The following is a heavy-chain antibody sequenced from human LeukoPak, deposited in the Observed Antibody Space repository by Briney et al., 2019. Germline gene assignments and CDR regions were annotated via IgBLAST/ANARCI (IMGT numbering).Heavy chain of an antibody. Sequence: GGSLRLSCAASGFTFSSYAMSWVRQAPGKGLEGVSAISGSGGSTYYAASGKGRFTISRDNSKNTLYLQMNSLRAEDTVVYYCANYGSGLPFDYWGQGTLVTVSS. V-gene: IGHV3-23*01. CDR2: ISGSGGST. D-gene: IGHD3-10*01. CDR1: GFTFSSYA. CDR3: ANYGSGLPFDY. J-gene: IGHJ4*02.